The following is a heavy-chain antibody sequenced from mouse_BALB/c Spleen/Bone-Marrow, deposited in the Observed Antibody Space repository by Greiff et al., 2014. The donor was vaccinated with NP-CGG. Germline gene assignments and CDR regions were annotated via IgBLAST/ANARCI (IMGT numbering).Heavy chain of an antibody. CDR3: ARITTATGAMDY. D-gene: IGHD1-2*01. J-gene: IGHJ4*01. V-gene: IGHV2-9*02. Sequence: VMLVESGPGLVAPSQSLSITCTVSGFSLTNYGVHWVRQPPRKGLEWLGVIWADGNTNYNSALMSRRSISKDNSKCQVFFKMNSLQTDDTAMYYCARITTATGAMDYWGQGTSVTVSS. CDR1: GFSLTNYG. CDR2: IWADGNT.